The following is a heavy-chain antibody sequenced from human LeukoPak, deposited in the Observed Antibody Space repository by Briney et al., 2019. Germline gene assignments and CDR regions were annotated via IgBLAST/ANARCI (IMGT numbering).Heavy chain of an antibody. J-gene: IGHJ6*03. V-gene: IGHV3-21*01. CDR1: GFTFSTYS. CDR2: ISSSSSYI. Sequence: GGSLRLSCVASGFTFSTYSMNWVRQAPGKGLEWVSSISSSSSYIYYADSVKGRFTISRDNAKNSLYLQMNSLRAEDTAVYYCASSPGDIVVVPAAVPYYYYMDVWGKGTTVTVSS. CDR3: ASSPGDIVVVPAAVPYYYYMDV. D-gene: IGHD2-2*01.